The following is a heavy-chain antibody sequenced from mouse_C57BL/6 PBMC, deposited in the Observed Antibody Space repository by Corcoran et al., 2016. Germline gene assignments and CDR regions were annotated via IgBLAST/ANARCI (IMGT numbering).Heavy chain of an antibody. CDR3: ARALDYGYAMDY. CDR2: ISYDGSN. CDR1: GYSITSGYY. D-gene: IGHD2-4*01. J-gene: IGHJ4*01. V-gene: IGHV3-6*01. Sequence: DVQLQESGPGLVKPSQSLSLTCSVTGYSITSGYYWNWIRQFPGNKLEWMGYISYDGSNNYNPSLKNRISITRDTSKNQFFLKLNSVTTEDTATYYCARALDYGYAMDYWGQGTSVTVSS.